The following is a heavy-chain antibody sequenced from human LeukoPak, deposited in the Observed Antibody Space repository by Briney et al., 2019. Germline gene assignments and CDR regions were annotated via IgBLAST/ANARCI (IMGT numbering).Heavy chain of an antibody. D-gene: IGHD2-21*01. Sequence: GRSLRLSCAASGFTFSSYGMHWVRQAPGKGLEWVAVISYDGSNKYYADSVKGRFTISRDNSKNTLYLQMNSLRAEDTAVYYCVPHGVNTINYWGQGTLVTVSS. CDR1: GFTFSSYG. CDR3: VPHGVNTINY. CDR2: ISYDGSNK. V-gene: IGHV3-30*03. J-gene: IGHJ4*02.